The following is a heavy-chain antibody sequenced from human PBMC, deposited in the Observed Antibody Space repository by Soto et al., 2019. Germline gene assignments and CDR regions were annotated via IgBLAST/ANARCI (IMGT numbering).Heavy chain of an antibody. J-gene: IGHJ6*02. CDR1: GYNFTTYA. Sequence: SVKVSCKASGYNFTTYAMLWVRQAPGQRSEWMGWINTGNGNTKYSSKFQGRVTITRDTAASTAYMELSSLKSEDTAVYYCARGERLYDYYYGMDVWGQGSTVTVSS. V-gene: IGHV1-3*04. CDR2: INTGNGNT. CDR3: ARGERLYDYYYGMDV. D-gene: IGHD3-3*01.